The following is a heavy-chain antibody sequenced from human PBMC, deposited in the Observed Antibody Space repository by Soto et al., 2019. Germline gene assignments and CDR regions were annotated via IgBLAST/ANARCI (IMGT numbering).Heavy chain of an antibody. D-gene: IGHD2-15*01. CDR1: GGSFSGYY. Sequence: QVQLQQWGAGLLKPSETLSLTCAVYGGSFSGYYWSWIRQPPGKGLEWFGEINHSGSTNYNPSLNSQVTISVDTSKNQFSLKLSSVTAADTAVYYCAREGVVPTGKYYYGMDVWGQGTTVTVSS. CDR3: AREGVVPTGKYYYGMDV. J-gene: IGHJ6*02. V-gene: IGHV4-34*01. CDR2: INHSGST.